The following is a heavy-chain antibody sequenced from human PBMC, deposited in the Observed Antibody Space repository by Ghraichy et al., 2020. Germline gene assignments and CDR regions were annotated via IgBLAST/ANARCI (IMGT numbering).Heavy chain of an antibody. J-gene: IGHJ5*02. CDR1: GGSFSGYY. CDR2: INHSGST. CDR3: AREVGATMMRRSSRNWFDP. V-gene: IGHV4-34*01. D-gene: IGHD1-26*01. Sequence: SETRSLTCAVYGGSFSGYYWSWIRQPPGKGLEWIGEINHSGSTNYNPSLKSRVTISVDTSKNQFSLKLSSVTAADTAVYYCAREVGATMMRRSSRNWFDPWGQGTLVTVSS.